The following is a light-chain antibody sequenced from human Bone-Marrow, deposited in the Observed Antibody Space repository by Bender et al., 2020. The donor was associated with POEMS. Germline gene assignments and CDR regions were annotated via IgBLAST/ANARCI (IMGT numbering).Light chain of an antibody. CDR3: VAWDDTLNGWV. J-gene: IGLJ2*01. V-gene: IGLV2-23*02. CDR1: NTDVGSYNL. CDR2: EVI. Sequence: QSALTQPASVSGSPGQSITLSCTGTNTDVGSYNLVSWYQQHPGKAPKLMIYEVIKRPSGVSNRFSGSKSGNTASLTISGLQAEDEADYYCVAWDDTLNGWVFGGGTKLTVL.